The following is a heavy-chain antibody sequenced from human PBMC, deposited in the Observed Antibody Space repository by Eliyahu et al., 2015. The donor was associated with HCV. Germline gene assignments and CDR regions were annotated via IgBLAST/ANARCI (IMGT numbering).Heavy chain of an antibody. CDR3: ASGGGGIAVAGTGGWFDP. CDR1: GGSITXYY. D-gene: IGHD6-19*01. Sequence: QVQLQESGPGLVKPSETLSLTCTVSGGSITXYYWSWXRQPPGXGLEWIGXXHLSGXTPYNPPLKSRVSISVDTSKNQFSLKLTSVTAADTAVYYCASGGGGIAVAGTGGWFDPWGQGTLVTVSS. J-gene: IGHJ5*02. CDR2: XHLSGXT. V-gene: IGHV4-59*01.